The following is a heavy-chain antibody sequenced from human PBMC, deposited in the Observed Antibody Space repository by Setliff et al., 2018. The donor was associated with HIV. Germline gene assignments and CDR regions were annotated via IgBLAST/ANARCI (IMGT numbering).Heavy chain of an antibody. CDR1: GYTFSTNA. V-gene: IGHV1-3*01. Sequence: ASVKVSCKAFGYTFSTNAIHWVRQAPGQRLEWMGYINAGDDNTRYSEKFQGRVTITRDTSASTAYMELSSLRPEDTAVYYCARGHSSSAYDAYDIWGQGTMVTVSS. D-gene: IGHD6-6*01. J-gene: IGHJ3*02. CDR3: ARGHSSSAYDAYDI. CDR2: INAGDDNT.